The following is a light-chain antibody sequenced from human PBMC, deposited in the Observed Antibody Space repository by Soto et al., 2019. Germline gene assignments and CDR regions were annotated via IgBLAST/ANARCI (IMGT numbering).Light chain of an antibody. CDR1: QSISSY. CDR3: QQYNNWPRT. J-gene: IGKJ1*01. Sequence: IQMTQSTSSLSASVGDRVTITCRASQSISSYLNWYQQKPGKAPKLLIYDASSLESGVPPRFSGSGSGTEFTLTISSLQSEDFAAYYCQQYNNWPRTFGQGTKV. CDR2: DAS. V-gene: IGKV1D-13*01.